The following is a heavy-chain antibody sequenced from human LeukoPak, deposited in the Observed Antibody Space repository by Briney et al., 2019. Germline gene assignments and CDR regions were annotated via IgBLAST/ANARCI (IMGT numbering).Heavy chain of an antibody. J-gene: IGHJ2*01. CDR3: AREGYGSNYWYFDL. D-gene: IGHD4-17*01. CDR2: IYYSGSP. Sequence: SETLSLTCTVSGGSISSYYWSWIRQPPGKGLEWIGYIYYSGSPYYSPSLKSRVTISVDTSKNQFSLNLTSVTAADTAVYYCAREGYGSNYWYFDLWGRGTLVTVSS. V-gene: IGHV4-59*01. CDR1: GGSISSYY.